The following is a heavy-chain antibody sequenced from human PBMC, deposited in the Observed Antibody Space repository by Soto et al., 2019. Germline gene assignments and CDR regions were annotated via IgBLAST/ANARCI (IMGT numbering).Heavy chain of an antibody. D-gene: IGHD3-9*01. Sequence: EVQLVESGGGLVQPGGSLRLSCAASGFTFSSYWMSWVRQAPGKGLEWVANIKQDGSEKYYVDSVKGRFTISRDNAKHSLYLQMNSLRAEDTAVYYCARDRVLRYFDWLLILDYWGQGTLVTVSS. V-gene: IGHV3-7*01. CDR1: GFTFSSYW. J-gene: IGHJ4*02. CDR3: ARDRVLRYFDWLLILDY. CDR2: IKQDGSEK.